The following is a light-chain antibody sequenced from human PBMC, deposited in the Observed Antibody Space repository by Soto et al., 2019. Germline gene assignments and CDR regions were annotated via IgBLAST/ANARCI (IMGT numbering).Light chain of an antibody. J-gene: IGKJ2*01. V-gene: IGKV1-39*01. CDR2: AAS. CDR1: QSISSH. CDR3: QQSYSTPHT. Sequence: DIQMTQSPSSLSASVGDRVTITCRASQSISSHLNWYQQKPGKAPNLLIYAASTLQSGVPSRFSGSGSGTDFRLTISSLQPEDFATYYCQQSYSTPHTFGQGTKLDIK.